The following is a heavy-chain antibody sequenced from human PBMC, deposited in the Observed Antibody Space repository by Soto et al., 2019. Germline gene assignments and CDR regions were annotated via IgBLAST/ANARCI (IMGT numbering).Heavy chain of an antibody. V-gene: IGHV3-30*18. CDR2: ISYDGSNK. CDR3: AKDRAVRYRVYYYYGMDV. Sequence: GGSLRLSCAASGFTFSSYGMHWVRQAPGKGLEWVAVISYDGSNKYYADSVKGRFTISRDNSKNTLYLQMNSLRAEDTAVYYCAKDRAVRYRVYYYYGMDVWGQGTTVPVYS. CDR1: GFTFSSYG. D-gene: IGHD3-16*02. J-gene: IGHJ6*02.